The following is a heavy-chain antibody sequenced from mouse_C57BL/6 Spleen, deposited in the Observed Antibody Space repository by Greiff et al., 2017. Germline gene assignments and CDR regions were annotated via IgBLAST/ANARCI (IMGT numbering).Heavy chain of an antibody. CDR1: GYAFSSYW. J-gene: IGHJ4*01. Sequence: QVQLQQSGAELVKPGASVKISCKASGYAFSSYWMNWVKQRPGKGLEWIGQFYPGDGDTNYNGKFKGKATLTADKSSSTAYMQRSSLTSEDSAIYFGARDGRSPLDYWGQGTSVTVSS. CDR3: ARDGRSPLDY. D-gene: IGHD1-1*01. V-gene: IGHV1-80*01. CDR2: FYPGDGDT.